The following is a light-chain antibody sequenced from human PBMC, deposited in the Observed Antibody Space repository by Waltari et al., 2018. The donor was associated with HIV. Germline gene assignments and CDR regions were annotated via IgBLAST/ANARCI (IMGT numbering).Light chain of an antibody. CDR1: SSDIGGYKY. CDR3: SSFTGTTALV. V-gene: IGLV2-14*01. CDR2: EVS. J-gene: IGLJ3*02. Sequence: QSALTQPASVSGSPGQSLTISCTGTSSDIGGYKYASWFQQHPDKAPKLIIYEVSNRPSEISNRFSGSKSGNTASLTISELQAEDEADYYCSSFTGTTALVFGGGTKLTVL.